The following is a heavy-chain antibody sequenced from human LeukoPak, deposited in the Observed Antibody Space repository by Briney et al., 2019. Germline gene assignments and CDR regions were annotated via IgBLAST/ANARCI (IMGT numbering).Heavy chain of an antibody. V-gene: IGHV4-39*07. CDR1: GGSISSSSYY. CDR3: ARDFGAGSYRYGMDV. J-gene: IGHJ6*02. CDR2: IYYSGST. D-gene: IGHD3-10*01. Sequence: SETLSLTCTVSGGSISSSSYYWGWIRQPPGKGLEWIGSIYYSGSTYYNPSLKSRVTISVDTSKNQFSLRLTSVTAADTAVYYCARDFGAGSYRYGMDVWGQGTTVTVSS.